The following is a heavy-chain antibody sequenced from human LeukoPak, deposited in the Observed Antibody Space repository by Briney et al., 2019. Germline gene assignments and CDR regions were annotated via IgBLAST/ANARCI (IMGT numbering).Heavy chain of an antibody. Sequence: GGSLRLSCAASGFTFSTYAMHWVRQAPGKGLEWVAVTSNDESNRYYADSVKGRFTISRDNSQNTLYLQMNSLRAEDTAVYYCAHPGSYYDSSGYQYYYYYYGMDVWGQGTTVTVSS. CDR2: TSNDESNR. J-gene: IGHJ6*02. CDR1: GFTFSTYA. D-gene: IGHD3-22*01. V-gene: IGHV3-30*04. CDR3: AHPGSYYDSSGYQYYYYYYGMDV.